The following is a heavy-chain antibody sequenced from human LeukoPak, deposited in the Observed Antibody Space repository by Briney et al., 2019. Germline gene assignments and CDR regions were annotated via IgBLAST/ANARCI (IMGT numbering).Heavy chain of an antibody. CDR3: VRERDGRFFDY. CDR2: INQGGSEK. Sequence: GGSLRLSCAVSGLTFRSYWMSWVRQAPGKGLEWVANINQGGSEKYFVDSVRDRFTISRDNAKNLLHLQMDTLRADDTAVYYCVRERDGRFFDYWGQGTLVTVSS. CDR1: GLTFRSYW. D-gene: IGHD5-24*01. V-gene: IGHV3-7*01. J-gene: IGHJ4*02.